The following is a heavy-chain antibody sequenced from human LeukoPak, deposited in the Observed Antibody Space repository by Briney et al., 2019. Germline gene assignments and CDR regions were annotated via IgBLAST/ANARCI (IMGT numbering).Heavy chain of an antibody. CDR2: INPSGGST. D-gene: IGHD3-3*01. J-gene: IGHJ6*02. CDR3: ARETYDFWSGYYPSRSVGYGMDV. Sequence: ASVKVPCKASGYTFTSYYMHWVRQAPGQGLEWMGIINPSGGSTSYAQKFQGRVTMTRDTSTSTVYMELSSLRSEDTAVYYCARETYDFWSGYYPSRSVGYGMDVWGQGTTVTVSS. V-gene: IGHV1-46*01. CDR1: GYTFTSYY.